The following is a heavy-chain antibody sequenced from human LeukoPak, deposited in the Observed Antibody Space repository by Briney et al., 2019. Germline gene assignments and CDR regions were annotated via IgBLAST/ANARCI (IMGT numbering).Heavy chain of an antibody. D-gene: IGHD6-19*01. V-gene: IGHV1-2*02. CDR3: ARARIAVNWFDP. CDR1: GYTFTGYY. CDR2: INPNSGGT. Sequence: ASVKVSCKASGYTFTGYYMHWVRQAPGQGLEWMGWINPNSGGTNYAQKFQGRVTMTRDTSISTAYMELSRLKSDDTAVYYCARARIAVNWFDPWGQGTLVTVYS. J-gene: IGHJ5*02.